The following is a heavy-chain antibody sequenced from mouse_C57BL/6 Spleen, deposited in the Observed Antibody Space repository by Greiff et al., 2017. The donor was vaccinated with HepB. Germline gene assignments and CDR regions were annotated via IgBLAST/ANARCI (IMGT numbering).Heavy chain of an antibody. CDR2: IDPSDSYT. CDR3: ARGGKLAYGSPWYFDV. J-gene: IGHJ1*03. V-gene: IGHV1-50*01. CDR1: GYTFTSYW. D-gene: IGHD1-1*01. Sequence: VQLQQPGAELVKPGASVKLSCKASGYTFTSYWMQWVKQRPGQGLEWIGEIDPSDSYTNYNQKFKGKATLTVDTSSSTAYMQLSSLTSEDSAVYYCARGGKLAYGSPWYFDVWGTGTTVTVSS.